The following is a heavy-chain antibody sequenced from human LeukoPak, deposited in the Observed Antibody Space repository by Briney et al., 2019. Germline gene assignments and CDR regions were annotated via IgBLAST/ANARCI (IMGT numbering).Heavy chain of an antibody. D-gene: IGHD3-10*01. V-gene: IGHV3-30*03. CDR3: ARDYYGSGSYYTHAGY. CDR2: ISYDGSNK. CDR1: GFTFTYYG. Sequence: GRSLRLSCAAFGFTFTYYGMHWVRQAPGKGLEWVAVISYDGSNKYYADSVKGRFTISRDNSKNTLYLQMSSLRAEDTAVYYCARDYYGSGSYYTHAGYWGQGTLVTVSS. J-gene: IGHJ4*02.